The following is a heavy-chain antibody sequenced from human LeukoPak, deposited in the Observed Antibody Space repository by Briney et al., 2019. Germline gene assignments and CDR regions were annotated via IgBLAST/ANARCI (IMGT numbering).Heavy chain of an antibody. Sequence: PGGSLRLSCAASGFTFSSYWMNWARQAPGKGLEWVASINHNGNVNYYVDSVKGRFTISRDNAQNSLYLQMSNWRAEDTAVYFCARGGGLDVWGQGATVTVSS. J-gene: IGHJ6*02. D-gene: IGHD3-16*01. CDR3: ARGGGLDV. V-gene: IGHV3-7*03. CDR2: INHNGNVN. CDR1: GFTFSSYW.